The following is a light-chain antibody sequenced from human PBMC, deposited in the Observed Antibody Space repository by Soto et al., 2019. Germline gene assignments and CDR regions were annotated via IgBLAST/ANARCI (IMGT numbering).Light chain of an antibody. Sequence: ALAQSPVALSLSPGERATLSCRASQSVSTDLAWYQQKPGQAPRLLIYDASNRATGIPVRFAGSGSGTDFALTISSLEPEDFVLYYCQHPPTSFGGGTTGDSK. J-gene: IGKJ4*01. CDR3: QHPPTS. CDR2: DAS. V-gene: IGKV3-11*01. CDR1: QSVSTD.